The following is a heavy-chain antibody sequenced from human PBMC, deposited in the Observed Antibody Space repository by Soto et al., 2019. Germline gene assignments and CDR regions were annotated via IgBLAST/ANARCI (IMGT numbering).Heavy chain of an antibody. CDR2: ISSSSSYI. D-gene: IGHD1-7*01. CDR1: GFTFSSYS. Sequence: GGSLRLSCAASGFTFSSYSMNWVRQAPGKGLEWVSSISSSSSYIYYADSVKGRFTISRDNAKNSLYRQMNSLRAEDTAVYYCARDHGNWNYPSPGDWFDPWGQGTLVTVSS. CDR3: ARDHGNWNYPSPGDWFDP. V-gene: IGHV3-21*01. J-gene: IGHJ5*02.